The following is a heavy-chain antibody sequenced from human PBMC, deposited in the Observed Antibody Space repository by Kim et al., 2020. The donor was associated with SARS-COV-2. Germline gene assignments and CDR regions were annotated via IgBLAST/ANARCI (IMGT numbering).Heavy chain of an antibody. CDR3: ARDSYSSGWPGAFDI. CDR2: IWYDGSNK. V-gene: IGHV3-33*01. Sequence: GGSLRLSCAASGFTFSSYGMHWVRQAPGKGLEWVAVIWYDGSNKYYADSVKGRFTISRDNSKNTLYLQMNSLRAEDTAVYYCARDSYSSGWPGAFDIWGQGTMVTVSS. D-gene: IGHD6-19*01. CDR1: GFTFSSYG. J-gene: IGHJ3*02.